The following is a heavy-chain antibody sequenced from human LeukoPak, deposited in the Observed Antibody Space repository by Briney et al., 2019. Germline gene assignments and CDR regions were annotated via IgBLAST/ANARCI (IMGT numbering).Heavy chain of an antibody. CDR2: IRFDGSNT. CDR1: GFTFRLFG. J-gene: IGHJ4*02. CDR3: AKVKTDILIPDS. V-gene: IGHV3-30*02. Sequence: GGSLRLSCVASGFTFRLFGMHWVRQAPGKGLEWVSFIRFDGSNTYHADSVKGRFTISRDSSKNTLYLQMNSLTSADTAVYYCAKVKTDILIPDSWGQGTLVTVSS. D-gene: IGHD2-21*02.